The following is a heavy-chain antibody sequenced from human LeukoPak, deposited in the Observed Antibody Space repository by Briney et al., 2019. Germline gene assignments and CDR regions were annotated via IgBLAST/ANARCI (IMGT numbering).Heavy chain of an antibody. J-gene: IGHJ4*02. Sequence: GGSLRLSCAASGFTFSSYWMSWVRQAPGKGLEWVANIKQDGSEKYYVDSVKGRFTISRDNAKNSLYLQMNSLRAEDTAVYYCARDLTYYDSSNPDYWGQGTLVTVSS. CDR3: ARDLTYYDSSNPDY. V-gene: IGHV3-7*01. CDR2: IKQDGSEK. D-gene: IGHD3-22*01. CDR1: GFTFSSYW.